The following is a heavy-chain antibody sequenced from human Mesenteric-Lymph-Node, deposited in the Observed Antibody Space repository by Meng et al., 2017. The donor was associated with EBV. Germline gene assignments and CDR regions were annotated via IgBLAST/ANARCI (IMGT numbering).Heavy chain of an antibody. CDR3: ARVVSSGWFFDY. CDR1: GATFSSYA. D-gene: IGHD6-19*01. CDR2: IIPMFGTA. J-gene: IGHJ4*02. Sequence: TELKRPGSPVKASCKSSGATFSSYAFSWVRQAPGQGLEWMAGIIPMFGTANYAQKFQGRVTITADESTSTAYMELSSLRSEDTAVYYCARVVSSGWFFDYWGQGTLVTVSS. V-gene: IGHV1-69*01.